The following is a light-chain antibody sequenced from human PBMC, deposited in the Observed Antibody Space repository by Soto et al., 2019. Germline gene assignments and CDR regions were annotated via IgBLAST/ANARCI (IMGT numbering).Light chain of an antibody. CDR3: QQYKAYPLT. CDR2: KAS. V-gene: IGKV1-5*03. CDR1: ESMNGW. J-gene: IGKJ4*01. Sequence: DLQMTQSPSTLSASVGDRVSITCRASESMNGWVAWYQQKSGKAPRLLIYKASSLESGVPSRFSGSGSGTEFTLTISSLQPDDFATYYCQQYKAYPLTFGGGTKVEIK.